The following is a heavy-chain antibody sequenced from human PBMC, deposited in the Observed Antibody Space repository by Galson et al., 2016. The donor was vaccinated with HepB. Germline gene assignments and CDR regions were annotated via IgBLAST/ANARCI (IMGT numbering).Heavy chain of an antibody. V-gene: IGHV1-46*01. CDR3: ARRAAKVRAFDY. Sequence: SVKVSCKASGYTFSNYYMHWVRQAPGQGFEWMAIINPSGVTINTAQKFQGRVTLTRDTSTSTDYMELSNLRSEDTAVYYCARRAAKVRAFDYWGQGTRATVSS. D-gene: IGHD2-15*01. J-gene: IGHJ4*02. CDR2: INPSGVTI. CDR1: GYTFSNYY.